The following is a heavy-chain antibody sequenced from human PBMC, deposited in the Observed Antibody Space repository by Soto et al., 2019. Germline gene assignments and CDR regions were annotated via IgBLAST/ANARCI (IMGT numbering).Heavy chain of an antibody. CDR3: ASGVAVDRFEF. J-gene: IGHJ1*01. CDR1: GGTFNIFA. V-gene: IGHV1-69*01. Sequence: QVQLVQSGAEVRKPGSSVKVSCQASGGTFNIFAFSWVRQAPGQGLQFVGGIVPLSGSAKSAQEFQDRVTFTADESTSTLYMELRSLQSDDTAIFYCASGVAVDRFEFWGQGTLVTVSS. D-gene: IGHD2-15*01. CDR2: IVPLSGSA.